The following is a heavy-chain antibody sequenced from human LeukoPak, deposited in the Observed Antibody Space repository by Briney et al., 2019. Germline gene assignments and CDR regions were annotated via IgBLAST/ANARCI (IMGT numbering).Heavy chain of an antibody. CDR3: ARAKSSGTYVIDF. J-gene: IGHJ4*02. CDR2: ISGSSSYI. V-gene: IGHV3-21*01. D-gene: IGHD1-26*01. Sequence: GGSLRLSCAASGFTFSDHAVNWVRQAPGKGLECVSSISGSSSYIYYADSVKGRFTISRDNAKNSLDLQINSLRVDDTAVYYCARAKSSGTYVIDFWGQGTRVTVSP. CDR1: GFTFSDHA.